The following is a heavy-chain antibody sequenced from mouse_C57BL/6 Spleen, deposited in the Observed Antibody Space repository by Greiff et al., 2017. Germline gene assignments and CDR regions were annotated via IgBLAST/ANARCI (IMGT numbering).Heavy chain of an antibody. V-gene: IGHV2-3*01. CDR3: AKTIYYDYDEGGYYAMDY. Sequence: VKLVESGPGLVAPSQSLSITCPVSGFSLTSSGVSWVRQPPGKGLEWLGVIWGDGSTTYHSALLSRLSLSKDNSKSQVFLKLNSLQTDDTATYYCAKTIYYDYDEGGYYAMDYWGQGTSVTVSS. D-gene: IGHD2-4*01. J-gene: IGHJ4*01. CDR1: GFSLTSSG. CDR2: IWGDGST.